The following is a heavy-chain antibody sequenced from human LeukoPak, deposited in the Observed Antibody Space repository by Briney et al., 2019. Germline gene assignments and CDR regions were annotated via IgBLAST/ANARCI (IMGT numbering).Heavy chain of an antibody. CDR3: ARPYCSGGSYHDYFDY. Sequence: GASVKVSCKASGYTFTGYYMHWVRQAPGQGLEWMGWINPHAGGTNYAQKFQGRVTMTRDTSISTAYMELSGLTSDDTAVYYCARPYCSGGSYHDYFDYWGQGTLVTVSS. CDR2: INPHAGGT. J-gene: IGHJ4*02. D-gene: IGHD2-15*01. V-gene: IGHV1-2*02. CDR1: GYTFTGYY.